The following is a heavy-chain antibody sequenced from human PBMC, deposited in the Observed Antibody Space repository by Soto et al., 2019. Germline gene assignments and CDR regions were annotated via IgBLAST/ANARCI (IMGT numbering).Heavy chain of an antibody. D-gene: IGHD6-13*01. CDR2: ISVDGSTT. V-gene: IGHV3-74*01. Sequence: PGGSLRLSCAVSGFTFSSYWMHWVRQAPGKGLVWVSRISVDGSTTTYADFVKGRFTISRDNAKNTLYLQMNSLRVEDTAVYYCARFSSWYDYWGQGTPVTVSS. CDR3: ARFSSWYDY. CDR1: GFTFSSYW. J-gene: IGHJ4*02.